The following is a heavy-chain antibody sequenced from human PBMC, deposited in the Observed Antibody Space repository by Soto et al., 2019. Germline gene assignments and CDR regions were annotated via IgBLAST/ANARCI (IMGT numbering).Heavy chain of an antibody. CDR1: GGSISSDDYY. D-gene: IGHD3-3*01. CDR2: IYYSGST. V-gene: IGHV4-30-4*02. J-gene: IGHJ4*02. CDR3: ARGRFLEWLLEYYFDY. Sequence: SETLSLTCTVSGGSISSDDYYWSWIRQPPGKGLEWIGYIYYSGSTYYNPSLKSRVTISVDTSKNQFSLKLSSVTAADTAVYYCARGRFLEWLLEYYFDYWGQGTLVTVSS.